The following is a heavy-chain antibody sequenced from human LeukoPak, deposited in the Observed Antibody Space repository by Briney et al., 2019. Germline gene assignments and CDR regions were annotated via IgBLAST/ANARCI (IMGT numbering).Heavy chain of an antibody. D-gene: IGHD1-26*01. J-gene: IGHJ4*02. Sequence: SETLSLTCTVSGGSISSYYWSWIRQPPGKGLEWIGDIYYSGSTNYNPSLKSRVTISVDTSKNRFSLRLSSVTAADTAVYYSARLASGSYGPLTPFDYWGQGTLVTVSS. CDR3: ARLASGSYGPLTPFDY. V-gene: IGHV4-59*08. CDR1: GGSISSYY. CDR2: IYYSGST.